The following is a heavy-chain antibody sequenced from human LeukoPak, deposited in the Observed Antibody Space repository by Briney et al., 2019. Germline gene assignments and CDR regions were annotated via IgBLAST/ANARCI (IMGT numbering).Heavy chain of an antibody. CDR3: AKDYEPLVGVHRWGDWFDP. CDR2: ISGGGGTP. D-gene: IGHD1-26*01. Sequence: GGSLRLSCAASGFTFSSYAMSWVRQAPGKGLEWVSTISGGGGTPYYADSVKGRFTISRDNSKNTLYLQMNSLRAEDTAVYYCAKDYEPLVGVHRWGDWFDPWGQGTLVTVSS. CDR1: GFTFSSYA. V-gene: IGHV3-23*01. J-gene: IGHJ5*02.